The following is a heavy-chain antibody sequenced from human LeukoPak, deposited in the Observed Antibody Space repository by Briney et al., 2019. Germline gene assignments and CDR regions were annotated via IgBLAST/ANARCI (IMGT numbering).Heavy chain of an antibody. J-gene: IGHJ4*02. V-gene: IGHV4-31*03. D-gene: IGHD4-17*01. CDR3: ARLGLDFGDYF. Sequence: SETLSLTCTVSGDSISSGAYYCAWIRQHPGKGLEWIGYIYYGGSTYYNPSLKSRVTISVDTSNNQFSLSLRFVTAADTAVYYCARLGLDFGDYFWGQGTLVTVSS. CDR2: IYYGGST. CDR1: GDSISSGAYY.